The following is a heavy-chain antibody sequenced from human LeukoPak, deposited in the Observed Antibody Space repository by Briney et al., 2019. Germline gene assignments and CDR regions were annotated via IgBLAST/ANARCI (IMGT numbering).Heavy chain of an antibody. CDR1: GFTFSSYG. D-gene: IGHD3-3*01. V-gene: IGHV3-30*02. J-gene: IGHJ4*02. CDR2: IRYGGSNK. CDR3: AKDGVNHTLGLYFDY. Sequence: PGGSLRLSCAASGFTFSSYGMHWVRQAPGKGLEWVAFIRYGGSNKYYADSVKGRFTISRDNSKNTLYPQMNSLRAEDTAVYYCAKDGVNHTLGLYFDYWGQGTLVTVSS.